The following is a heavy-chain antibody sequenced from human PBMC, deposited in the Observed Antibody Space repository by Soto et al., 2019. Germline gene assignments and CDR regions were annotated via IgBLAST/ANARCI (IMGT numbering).Heavy chain of an antibody. CDR2: IYYSGST. J-gene: IGHJ4*02. V-gene: IGHV4-30-4*01. Sequence: PSETLSLTCTVSGGSISSGDYYWSWIRQPPGKGLEWIGYIYYSGSTYYNPSLKSRVTISVDTSKNQFSLKLSSVTAADTAVYYCARSLDYYGSGSYRVHLFDHWGQGTLVTVSS. CDR3: ARSLDYYGSGSYRVHLFDH. D-gene: IGHD3-10*01. CDR1: GGSISSGDYY.